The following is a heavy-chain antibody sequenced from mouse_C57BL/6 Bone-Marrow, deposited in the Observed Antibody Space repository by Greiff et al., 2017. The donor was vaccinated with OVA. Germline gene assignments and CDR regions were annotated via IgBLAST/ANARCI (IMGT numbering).Heavy chain of an antibody. V-gene: IGHV1-50*01. CDR3: ARRAYYYGSSLY. J-gene: IGHJ2*01. CDR2: IDPSDSYT. Sequence: QVQLQQPGAELVKPGASVKLSCKASGYTFTSYWMQWVKQRPGQGLEWIGEIDPSDSYTNYNQKFKGKATLTVDTSSSTAYMQLSSLTSEDSAVYDCARRAYYYGSSLYWGQGTTLTVSS. D-gene: IGHD1-1*01. CDR1: GYTFTSYW.